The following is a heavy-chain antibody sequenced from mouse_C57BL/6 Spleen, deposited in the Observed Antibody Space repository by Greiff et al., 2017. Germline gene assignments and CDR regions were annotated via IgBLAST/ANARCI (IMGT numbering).Heavy chain of an antibody. J-gene: IGHJ4*01. D-gene: IGHD2-1*01. CDR3: ARNGNYGNYYAMDY. Sequence: EVQRVESGPGLVKPSQSLSLTCSVTGYSITSGYYWNWIRQFPGNKLEWMGYISYDGSNNYNPSLKNRISITRDTSKNQFFLKLNSVTTEDTATYYCARNGNYGNYYAMDYWGQGTSVTVSS. CDR2: ISYDGSN. CDR1: GYSITSGYY. V-gene: IGHV3-6*01.